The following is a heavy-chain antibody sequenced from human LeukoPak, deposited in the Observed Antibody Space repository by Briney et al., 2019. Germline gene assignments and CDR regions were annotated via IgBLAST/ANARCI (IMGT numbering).Heavy chain of an antibody. Sequence: ASVKVSCKASGYTFTSYYMHWVRQAPGQGLEWMGINNPSGGSTSYAQKFQGRVTMTRDTSTSTVYMELSSLRSEDTAVYYCARDQGDYYDSSGYHMDYWGQGTLVTVSS. D-gene: IGHD3-22*01. CDR1: GYTFTSYY. V-gene: IGHV1-46*01. CDR3: ARDQGDYYDSSGYHMDY. CDR2: NNPSGGST. J-gene: IGHJ4*02.